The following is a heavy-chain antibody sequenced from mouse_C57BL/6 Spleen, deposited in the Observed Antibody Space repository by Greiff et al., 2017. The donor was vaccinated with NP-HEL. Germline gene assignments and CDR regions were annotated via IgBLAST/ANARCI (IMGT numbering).Heavy chain of an antibody. J-gene: IGHJ4*01. CDR2: ISDGGSYT. Sequence: EVQLVESGGGLVKPGGSLKLSCAASGFTFSSYAMSWVRQTPEKRLEWVATISDGGSYTYYPDNVKGRFTLSRDNAKNNLYLQMSHLKSEDTAMYYCASPATTVVANYYAMDYWGQGTSVTVSS. D-gene: IGHD1-1*01. CDR1: GFTFSSYA. CDR3: ASPATTVVANYYAMDY. V-gene: IGHV5-4*01.